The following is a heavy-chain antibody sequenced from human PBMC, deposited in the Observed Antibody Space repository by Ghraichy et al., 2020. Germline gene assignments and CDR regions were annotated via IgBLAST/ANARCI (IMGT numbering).Heavy chain of an antibody. Sequence: SETLSLTCAVSGGSISSSNLWSWVRQPPGKGLEWIGEIYHRGSTNYNPSLKSRVSISADKSKNRFSLKLTSVTAADTAVYYCARKQAPKMGGYYYYGMDVWGQGTTVTVSS. CDR1: GGSISSSNL. D-gene: IGHD3-16*01. CDR2: IYHRGST. V-gene: IGHV4-4*02. CDR3: ARKQAPKMGGYYYYGMDV. J-gene: IGHJ6*02.